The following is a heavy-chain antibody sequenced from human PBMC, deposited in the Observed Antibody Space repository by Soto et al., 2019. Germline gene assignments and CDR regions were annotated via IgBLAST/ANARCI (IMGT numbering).Heavy chain of an antibody. CDR1: GFTFSSYA. CDR3: AKDKEPGLPYYMDV. D-gene: IGHD3-16*01. J-gene: IGHJ6*03. Sequence: GGSLRLSCAASGFTFSSYAMSWVRQAPGKGLEWVSVISGSGGSTYYADSVKGRFTISRDNSKNTLYLQMNSLRAEDTAVYYCAKDKEPGLPYYMDVWGKGTTVTVSS. CDR2: ISGSGGST. V-gene: IGHV3-23*01.